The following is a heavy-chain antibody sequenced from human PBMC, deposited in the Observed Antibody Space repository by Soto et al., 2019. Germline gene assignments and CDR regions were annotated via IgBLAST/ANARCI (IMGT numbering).Heavy chain of an antibody. Sequence: SVKVSCKASGGTFSSYAISWVRQAPGQEIEWMGWIIPIFGTANYAQKFQGRVTITADESTSTAYMELSSLRSEDTAVYYCFRLSGGRGYSYVMYFWGQGTTDPGSS. CDR1: GGTFSSYA. J-gene: IGHJ6*02. D-gene: IGHD2-15*01. CDR2: IIPIFGTA. V-gene: IGHV1-69*13. CDR3: FRLSGGRGYSYVMYF.